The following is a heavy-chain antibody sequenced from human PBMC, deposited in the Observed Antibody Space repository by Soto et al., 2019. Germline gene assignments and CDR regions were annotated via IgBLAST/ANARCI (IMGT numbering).Heavy chain of an antibody. CDR2: IIRILGIA. CDR1: GGTFSSYT. Sequence: QVQLVQSGAEVKKPGSSVTVSCKASGGTFSSYTISWVRQAPGQGLEWMGRIIRILGIANYAQKFQGRVTIDAGKSTSTAYVELSSLRSEHTAVYYCARDHYDSSGYYPPYYYYGRDVWCHGTTVTVS. CDR3: ARDHYDSSGYYPPYYYYGRDV. J-gene: IGHJ6*02. V-gene: IGHV1-69*08. D-gene: IGHD3-22*01.